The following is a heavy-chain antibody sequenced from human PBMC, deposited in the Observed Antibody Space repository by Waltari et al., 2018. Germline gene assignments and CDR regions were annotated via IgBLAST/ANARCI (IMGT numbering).Heavy chain of an antibody. CDR3: ARVYCSSTSCRYYYGMDV. Sequence: QAPGKGLEGVSYISSSGSTIYYADSVKGRFTISRDNAKNSLYLQMNSLRAEDTAVYYCARVYCSSTSCRYYYGMDVWGQGTTVTVSS. V-gene: IGHV3-11*01. CDR2: ISSSGSTI. J-gene: IGHJ6*02. D-gene: IGHD2-2*01.